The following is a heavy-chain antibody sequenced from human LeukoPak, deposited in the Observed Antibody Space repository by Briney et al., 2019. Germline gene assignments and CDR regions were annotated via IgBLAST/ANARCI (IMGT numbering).Heavy chain of an antibody. J-gene: IGHJ4*02. D-gene: IGHD6-19*01. Sequence: SETLSLTCTVSGGSISSSSYYWGWLRQPPGKGLEWIGSIYYSGSTYYNPSLKSRVTISVDTSKNQFSLKLSSVTAADTAVYYCARDPITGYSSGWFDYWGQGTLVTVSS. CDR2: IYYSGST. V-gene: IGHV4-39*07. CDR1: GGSISSSSYY. CDR3: ARDPITGYSSGWFDY.